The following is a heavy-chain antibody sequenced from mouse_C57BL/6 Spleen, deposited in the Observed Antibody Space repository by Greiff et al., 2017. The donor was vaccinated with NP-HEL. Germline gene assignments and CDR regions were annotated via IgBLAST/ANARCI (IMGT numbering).Heavy chain of an antibody. V-gene: IGHV1-55*01. Sequence: QVQLQQPGAELVKPGASVKLSCKASGYTFTSYWITWVKQRPGQGLEWLGDIYPGSGSTTYNEKFKSKAPLTVATSSSTAYMQLSSLTSEDSAVYYGARSDYSNYGEGFDYWGQGTTVTVSA. CDR3: ARSDYSNYGEGFDY. J-gene: IGHJ2*01. CDR1: GYTFTSYW. CDR2: IYPGSGST. D-gene: IGHD2-5*01.